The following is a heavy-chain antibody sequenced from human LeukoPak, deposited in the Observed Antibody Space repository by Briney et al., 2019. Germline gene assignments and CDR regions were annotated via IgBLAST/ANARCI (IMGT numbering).Heavy chain of an antibody. V-gene: IGHV4-31*03. CDR3: ARASKEGTTVTRFDY. Sequence: KTSETLSLTCTVSGGTISSGDYDWTWMRQNPGKGLEWIGYIYYSGSTYYTPSLKSRVTISVDTSKNQFSLKLTSVTAADTAVYYCARASKEGTTVTRFDYWGQGTLVTVSS. CDR2: IYYSGST. J-gene: IGHJ4*02. D-gene: IGHD4-17*01. CDR1: GGTISSGDYD.